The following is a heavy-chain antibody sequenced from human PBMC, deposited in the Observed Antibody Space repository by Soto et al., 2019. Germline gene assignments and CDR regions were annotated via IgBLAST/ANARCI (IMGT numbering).Heavy chain of an antibody. J-gene: IGHJ5*02. Sequence: ESGGGVVQPGRSLRLSCAASGFTFSSYAMHWVRQAPGKGLEWVAVISYDGSNKYYADSVKGRFTISRDNSKNTLYLQMNSLRAEDTAVYYCARAYSSSIGNWFDPWGQGTLVTVSS. CDR3: ARAYSSSIGNWFDP. CDR1: GFTFSSYA. V-gene: IGHV3-30-3*01. CDR2: ISYDGSNK. D-gene: IGHD6-6*01.